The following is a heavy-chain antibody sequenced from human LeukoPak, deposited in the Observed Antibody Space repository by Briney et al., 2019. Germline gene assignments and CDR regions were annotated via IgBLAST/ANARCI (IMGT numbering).Heavy chain of an antibody. V-gene: IGHV1-2*02. CDR2: INPNSGGT. J-gene: IGHJ4*02. CDR3: ARDSEYSYGPPNY. Sequence: ASVKVSCKASGYTFTSYYMHWVRQAPGQGLEWMGWINPNSGGTNYAQKFQGRVTMTRDTSISTAYMELSRLRSDDTAVYYCARDSEYSYGPPNYWGQGTLVTVSS. CDR1: GYTFTSYY. D-gene: IGHD5-18*01.